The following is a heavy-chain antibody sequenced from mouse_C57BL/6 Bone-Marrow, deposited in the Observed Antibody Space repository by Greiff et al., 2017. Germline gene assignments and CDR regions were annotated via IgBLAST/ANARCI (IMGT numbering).Heavy chain of an antibody. V-gene: IGHV5-4*01. CDR2: ISDGGSYT. D-gene: IGHD3-2*02. Sequence: DVMLVESGGGLVKPGGSLKLSCAASGFTFSSYAMSWVRQTPEKRLEWVATISDGGSYTYYPDNVKGRFTISRDNAKNNLYLQMSHLKSEDTAMYYCARDGGQLRLLHYDYWGQGTTLTVSS. CDR1: GFTFSSYA. J-gene: IGHJ2*01. CDR3: ARDGGQLRLLHYDY.